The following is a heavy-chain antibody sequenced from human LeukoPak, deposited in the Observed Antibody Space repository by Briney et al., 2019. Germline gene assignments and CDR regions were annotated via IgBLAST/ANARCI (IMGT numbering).Heavy chain of an antibody. V-gene: IGHV3-21*01. CDR2: ISSTSSYI. D-gene: IGHD3-22*01. CDR1: GFTFSSYS. Sequence: GGSLRLSCAASGFTFSSYSMNWVRQAPGKGLEWVSSISSTSSYIYYADSVKGRLTISRDNAKNSLFLQMNSLRAEDTAVYYCARELMGLTIIVVVNPIDYWGQGTLVTVSS. CDR3: ARELMGLTIIVVVNPIDY. J-gene: IGHJ4*02.